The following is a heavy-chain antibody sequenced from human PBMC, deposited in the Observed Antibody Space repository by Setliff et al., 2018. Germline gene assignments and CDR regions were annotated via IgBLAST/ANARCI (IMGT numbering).Heavy chain of an antibody. D-gene: IGHD2-15*01. J-gene: IGHJ4*02. V-gene: IGHV3-33*08. CDR1: GFTFSTYR. Sequence: LSLSCAASGFTFSTYRMHWVRQAPGKGLEWVAVIWDDGVKKYHADSAKGRFTISRDNSKNTLYLQMNSLRPEDTAVYYCPRTCSGSGCYAGLESWGQGTPVTVSS. CDR3: PRTCSGSGCYAGLES. CDR2: IWDDGVKK.